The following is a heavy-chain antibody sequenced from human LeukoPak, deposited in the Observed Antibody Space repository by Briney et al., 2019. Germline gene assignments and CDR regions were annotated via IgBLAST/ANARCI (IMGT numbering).Heavy chain of an antibody. V-gene: IGHV4-38-2*02. CDR3: ARAYSSSWYFNWFDP. D-gene: IGHD6-13*01. CDR1: GYSISSGYY. Sequence: SETLSLTCTVSGYSISSGYYWGWIRQPPGKGLEWIGNIYPGGTTYYNPSLKTRVTISVDTSKNQFSLKLSSVTAADTAVYFCARAYSSSWYFNWFDPWGRGTLVTVSS. J-gene: IGHJ5*02. CDR2: IYPGGTT.